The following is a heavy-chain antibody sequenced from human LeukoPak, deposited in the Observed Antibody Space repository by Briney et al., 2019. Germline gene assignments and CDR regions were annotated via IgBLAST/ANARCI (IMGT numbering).Heavy chain of an antibody. Sequence: GGSLRLSCSASGFTFSSYAMHWVRQAPGKGLEYVSAISSNGGSTYYADSVKGRFTISRDNAKNSLYLQMNRLRAEDTALYHCARNNGMDVWGQGTTVIVSS. J-gene: IGHJ6*02. CDR1: GFTFSSYA. V-gene: IGHV3-64*04. CDR3: ARNNGMDV. CDR2: ISSNGGST.